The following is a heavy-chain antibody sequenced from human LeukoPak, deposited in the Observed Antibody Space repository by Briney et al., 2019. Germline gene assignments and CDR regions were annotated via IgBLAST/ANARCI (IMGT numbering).Heavy chain of an antibody. V-gene: IGHV3-23*01. D-gene: IGHD6-19*01. Sequence: GGSLRLSCAASGFTFSSYAMSWVRQAPGKGLEWVSTIGGSGGSTYYADSVKGRFTISRDNSKNTLFLQMNSLRAEDTAIYYCAKVPIAVAASRIYFDYWGQGTLVTVSS. CDR3: AKVPIAVAASRIYFDY. CDR1: GFTFSSYA. J-gene: IGHJ4*02. CDR2: IGGSGGST.